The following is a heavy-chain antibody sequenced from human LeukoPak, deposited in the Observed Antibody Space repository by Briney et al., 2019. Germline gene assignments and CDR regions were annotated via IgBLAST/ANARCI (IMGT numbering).Heavy chain of an antibody. Sequence: ASVKVSCKASGYTFTGYYMHWVRQAPGQGLEWMGRINPNSGGTNYAQKFQGRVTMTRDTSISTAYMELSRLRSDDTAVYYYARDRRITMIVGGNWFDPWGQGTLVTVSS. V-gene: IGHV1-2*06. D-gene: IGHD3-22*01. J-gene: IGHJ5*02. CDR1: GYTFTGYY. CDR2: INPNSGGT. CDR3: ARDRRITMIVGGNWFDP.